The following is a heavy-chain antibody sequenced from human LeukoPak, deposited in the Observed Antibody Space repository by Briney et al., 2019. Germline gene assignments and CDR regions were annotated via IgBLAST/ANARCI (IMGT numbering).Heavy chain of an antibody. J-gene: IGHJ4*02. CDR2: IWYDGSNK. CDR3: AKQGPARIPIVVVTAMAH. CDR1: GFIFSTYG. Sequence: PGRSLRLSCEASGFIFSTYGMHWVRQAPGKGLEWVAVIWYDGSNKYYADSVKGRFTISRDNSKNTLYLQMNSLRAEDTAVYYCAKQGPARIPIVVVTAMAHWGQGTLVTVSS. D-gene: IGHD2-21*02. V-gene: IGHV3-33*06.